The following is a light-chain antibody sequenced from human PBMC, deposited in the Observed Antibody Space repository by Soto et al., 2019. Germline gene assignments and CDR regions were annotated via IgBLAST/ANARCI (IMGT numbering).Light chain of an antibody. CDR1: SSNIGNNF. CDR2: DNN. V-gene: IGLV1-51*01. J-gene: IGLJ1*01. CDR3: GTWDSSVSAPYV. Sequence: VLTQPPSVSSAPGQKVTISCSGSSSNIGNNFVSWYQQFPGTAPKLLIYDNNKRPSGIPDRFSGSKSGTSATLGITGLQTGDEADYYCGTWDSSVSAPYVFGTGTKVTVL.